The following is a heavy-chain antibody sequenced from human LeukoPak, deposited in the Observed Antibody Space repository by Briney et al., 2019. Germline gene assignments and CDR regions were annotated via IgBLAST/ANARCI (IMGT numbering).Heavy chain of an antibody. CDR3: ASGENYYDDSGYNYYFEF. V-gene: IGHV3-7*01. J-gene: IGHJ4*02. CDR1: GFTFSTYW. CDR2: IKEDGSEK. Sequence: GGSLRLSCAASGFTFSTYWMSWVRQAPGQGLEWVANIKEDGSEKYYVDSVKGRFTISRDNAKTSLYLDMISLRAEDTAVYYRASGENYYDDSGYNYYFEFWGQGTLVTVSS. D-gene: IGHD3-22*01.